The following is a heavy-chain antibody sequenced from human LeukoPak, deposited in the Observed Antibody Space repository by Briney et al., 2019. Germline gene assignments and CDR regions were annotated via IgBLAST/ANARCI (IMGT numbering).Heavy chain of an antibody. CDR2: ISAYNGNT. J-gene: IGHJ4*02. CDR1: GYTFTSYG. V-gene: IGHV1-18*01. Sequence: ASVKVSCKASGYTFTSYGISWVRQAPGQGLEWMGWISAYNGNTNYAQRLRGRVTMTTDTSTSTAYMELRSLRSDDTAVYYCARDFGDYLVSPIDYWGQGTLVTVSS. D-gene: IGHD4-17*01. CDR3: ARDFGDYLVSPIDY.